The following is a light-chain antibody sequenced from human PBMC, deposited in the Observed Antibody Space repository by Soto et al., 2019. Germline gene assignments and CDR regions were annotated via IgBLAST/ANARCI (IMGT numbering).Light chain of an antibody. CDR2: SAS. CDR3: QQYKTYPYS. CDR1: QSISNY. Sequence: DLQMTQSPSSLSASVGDRVTITCRASQSISNYLAWFQQKPGKAPQSLIYSASTLQSGVPSKFSGSGSGTHFTLTISSLQAEDFATYYCQQYKTYPYSFGQGTKLEIK. V-gene: IGKV1-16*02. J-gene: IGKJ2*03.